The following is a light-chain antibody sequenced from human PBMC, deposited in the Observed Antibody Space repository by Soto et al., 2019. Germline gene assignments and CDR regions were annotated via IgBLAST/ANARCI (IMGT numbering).Light chain of an antibody. CDR2: EVS. CDR3: TSSAGSNKSV. CDR1: SSDVGGYNY. Sequence: QSALTQPPSASGSPGQSVTISCTGTSSDVGGYNYVSWYQQHPGKAPKLMIYEVSKRPSGVPDRFSGSKSDNTASLTVSGLQPEDEADYYCTSSAGSNKSVFGTGTKLTVL. V-gene: IGLV2-8*01. J-gene: IGLJ1*01.